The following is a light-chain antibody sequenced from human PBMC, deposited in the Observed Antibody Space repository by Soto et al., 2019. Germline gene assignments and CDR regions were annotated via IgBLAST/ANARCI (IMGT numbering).Light chain of an antibody. CDR2: QTS. CDR1: QYINTI. CDR3: QHTESYPLT. V-gene: IGKV3-11*01. Sequence: IVLTMSEATLSSFPGDRATFSCRASQYINTILAGYQHRPGQAPRLRIYQTSIWAAGIPARFSARGSGTDFTLTISSLQPEDLATYYFQHTESYPLTFGQGTRLE. J-gene: IGKJ5*01.